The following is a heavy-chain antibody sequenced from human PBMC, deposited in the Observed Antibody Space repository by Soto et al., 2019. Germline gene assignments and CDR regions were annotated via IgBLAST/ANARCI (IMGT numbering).Heavy chain of an antibody. D-gene: IGHD3-22*01. J-gene: IGHJ4*02. V-gene: IGHV4-30-2*01. Sequence: SETLSLTCAVSGGSISGGGYSWSWIRQPPGKGLEWIGYIYHSGSTYYNPSLKSRVTISVDRSKNQFSLKLSSVTAADTAVYYCARTANYYDSSGYPYYFDYWGQGTLVTVSS. CDR3: ARTANYYDSSGYPYYFDY. CDR2: IYHSGST. CDR1: GGSISGGGYS.